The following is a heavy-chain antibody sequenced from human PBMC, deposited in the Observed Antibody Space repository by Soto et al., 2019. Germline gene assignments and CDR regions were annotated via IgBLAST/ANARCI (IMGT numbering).Heavy chain of an antibody. V-gene: IGHV4-61*01. J-gene: IGHJ5*02. CDR1: GASVSGGYYY. CDR2: IDYIGST. Sequence: PSETLSLTCTVSGASVSGGYYYWSWILQPPGKGLEWISYIDYIGSTNYNPSLKSRVTISVDTSKNQFSLKLSSVTAADTAVYYCARDQGHDYGDYYWFDPSGQGTLVTVSS. CDR3: ARDQGHDYGDYYWFDP. D-gene: IGHD4-17*01.